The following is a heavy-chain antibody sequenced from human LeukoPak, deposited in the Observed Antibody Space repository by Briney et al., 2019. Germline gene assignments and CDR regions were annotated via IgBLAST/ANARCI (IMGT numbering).Heavy chain of an antibody. D-gene: IGHD3-10*01. CDR1: GFTFSSYG. CDR3: ANQRGGF. Sequence: GRSLRLSCAASGFTFSSYGMHWVRQAPGKGLEWVAVIWYDGSNKYYADSVKGRFSISRDNSRNTVHLQMNSLRPEDTAVYYCANQRGGFWGQGTLVTVSS. V-gene: IGHV3-33*06. CDR2: IWYDGSNK. J-gene: IGHJ4*02.